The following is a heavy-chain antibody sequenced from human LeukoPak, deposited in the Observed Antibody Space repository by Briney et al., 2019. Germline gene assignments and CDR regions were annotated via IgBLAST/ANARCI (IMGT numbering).Heavy chain of an antibody. J-gene: IGHJ4*02. Sequence: PSETLSLTCTVSRGSISPYFWSWIRQPPGKGLEWIGYISYRGNTNYNPSLTSRVSLSLDTSKSQFSLKVNSVTAADTAVYYCARMARDSNDYWGQGTLVTVSS. CDR3: ARMARDSNDY. CDR2: ISYRGNT. D-gene: IGHD5-24*01. CDR1: RGSISPYF. V-gene: IGHV4-59*08.